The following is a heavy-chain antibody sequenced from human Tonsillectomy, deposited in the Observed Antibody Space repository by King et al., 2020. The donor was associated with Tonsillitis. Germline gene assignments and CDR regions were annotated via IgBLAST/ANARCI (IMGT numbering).Heavy chain of an antibody. V-gene: IGHV3-30-3*01. CDR3: ARDGRRYSSGWSFDS. CDR2: ISYDGNNK. D-gene: IGHD6-19*01. CDR1: GFTFSKYA. Sequence: VQLVESWGGVVQPGRSLRLSCAASGFTFSKYAMHWVRQAPGKGLEWVAVISYDGNNKYYADSVKGRFTISRDNSKNTLYLQMNSLRPEDTAVYYCARDGRRYSSGWSFDSWGQGTLVTVSS. J-gene: IGHJ4*02.